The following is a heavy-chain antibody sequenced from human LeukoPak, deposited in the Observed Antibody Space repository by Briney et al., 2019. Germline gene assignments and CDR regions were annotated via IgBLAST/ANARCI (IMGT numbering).Heavy chain of an antibody. J-gene: IGHJ5*02. Sequence: SETLSLTCAVYGGSFSGYYWSWIRQPPGKGLEWIGEINHSGSTNYNPSLKSRVTISVDKSKNQFSLKLSSVTAADTAVYYCARRKSGYCSGGSCYSVDWFDPWGQGTLVTVSS. D-gene: IGHD2-15*01. CDR3: ARRKSGYCSGGSCYSVDWFDP. V-gene: IGHV4-34*01. CDR1: GGSFSGYY. CDR2: INHSGST.